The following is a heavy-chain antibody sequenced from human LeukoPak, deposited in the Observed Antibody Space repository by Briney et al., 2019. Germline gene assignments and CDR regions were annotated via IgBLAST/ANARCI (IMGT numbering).Heavy chain of an antibody. CDR2: INPSGGST. V-gene: IGHV1-46*01. J-gene: IGHJ3*02. Sequence: GASVKVSCKASGYTFTSYYMHWVRQAPGQGLEWMGIINPSGGSTSYAQKFQGRVTMTRDTSTSTVYMELSSLRSEDTAVYYCARDEVSLLYAQVSDAFDIWGQGTMVTVSS. CDR3: ARDEVSLLYAQVSDAFDI. CDR1: GYTFTSYY. D-gene: IGHD2-8*01.